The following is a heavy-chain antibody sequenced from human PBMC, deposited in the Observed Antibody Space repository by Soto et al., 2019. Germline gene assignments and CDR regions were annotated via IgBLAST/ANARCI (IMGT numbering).Heavy chain of an antibody. V-gene: IGHV1-3*01. CDR1: GYTFTSYA. J-gene: IGHJ4*02. D-gene: IGHD3-10*01. Sequence: ASVKVSCKASGYTFTSYAMHWVRQAPGQRLEWMGWINAGNGNTKYSQKFQGRVTITRDTSASTAYMELSSLRSEDTAVYYCARGTMVRGVIIFFQSAFDSCGQRTLLTVSA. CDR3: ARGTMVRGVIIFFQSAFDS. CDR2: INAGNGNT.